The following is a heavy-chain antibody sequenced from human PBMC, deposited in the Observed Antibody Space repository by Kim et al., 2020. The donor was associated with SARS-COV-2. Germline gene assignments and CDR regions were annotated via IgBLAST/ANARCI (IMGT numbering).Heavy chain of an antibody. V-gene: IGHV5-51*01. Sequence: GESLKISCKGSGYSFTSYWIGWVRQMPGKGLEWMGIIYPGDSDTRYSPSFQGQVTISADKSISTAYLQWSSLKASDTAMYYCARQLEDIVVVPAALGWFDPWGQGTLVTVSS. CDR3: ARQLEDIVVVPAALGWFDP. CDR2: IYPGDSDT. CDR1: GYSFTSYW. J-gene: IGHJ5*02. D-gene: IGHD2-2*01.